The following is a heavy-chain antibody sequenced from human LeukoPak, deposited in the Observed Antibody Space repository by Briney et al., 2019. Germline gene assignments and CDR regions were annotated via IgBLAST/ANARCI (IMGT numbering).Heavy chain of an antibody. CDR3: AKAPTDSCAGVRCYSFDS. CDR1: GFTFSDST. CDR2: VRSKAKNYAT. Sequence: GGSLRLSCAVSGFTFSDSTIHWVRQASGKGLEWVGRVRSKAKNYATAYAASVQGRFVISRDDSKNAAYLQMNSLRAEDTAIYYCAKAPTDSCAGVRCYSFDSWGQGTLVTVSS. D-gene: IGHD2-15*01. J-gene: IGHJ4*02. V-gene: IGHV3-73*01.